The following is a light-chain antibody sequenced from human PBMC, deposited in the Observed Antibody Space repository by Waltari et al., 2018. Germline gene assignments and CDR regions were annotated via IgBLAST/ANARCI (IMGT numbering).Light chain of an antibody. Sequence: DIVMTQSPLSLPVTPGEPASISCRSSQSLLHSNGYTYLDWYLQKPGQSPQLLIYLGSNRASGVPDRFSGSGSGTDFTLKISSVEAEDVGVYYCMQALQTRSFGQGTKVEIK. J-gene: IGKJ1*01. CDR1: QSLLHSNGYTY. CDR3: MQALQTRS. CDR2: LGS. V-gene: IGKV2-28*01.